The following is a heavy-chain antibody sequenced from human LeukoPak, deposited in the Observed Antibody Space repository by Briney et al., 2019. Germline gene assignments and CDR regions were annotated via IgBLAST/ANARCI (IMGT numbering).Heavy chain of an antibody. CDR3: TRQSYGDYRDAFDI. CDR1: GFIFSGSA. Sequence: PGGSLRLSCAASGFIFSGSAMQWVRQASGKGLEWVGRIRSKANSYATAYAASVKGRFTISRDDSKNTAYLQMNSLKTEDTAVYYCTRQSYGDYRDAFDIWGQGTMVTVSS. D-gene: IGHD4-17*01. V-gene: IGHV3-73*01. J-gene: IGHJ3*02. CDR2: IRSKANSYAT.